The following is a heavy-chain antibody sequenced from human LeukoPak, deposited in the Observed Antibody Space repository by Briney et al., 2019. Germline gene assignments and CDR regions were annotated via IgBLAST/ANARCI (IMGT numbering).Heavy chain of an antibody. J-gene: IGHJ1*01. CDR2: TYYRSKWYN. D-gene: IGHD4-17*01. CDR3: TTGTRASGFQH. V-gene: IGHV6-1*01. Sequence: SQTLSLTCALSGDSVSSNSAAWTWIRQSPSRGLEWLGRTYYRSKWYNDYAVPVKSRITINPDTSKNQFSLQLNSVTPEDTAVYYCTTGTRASGFQHWGQGTLVTVSS. CDR1: GDSVSSNSAA.